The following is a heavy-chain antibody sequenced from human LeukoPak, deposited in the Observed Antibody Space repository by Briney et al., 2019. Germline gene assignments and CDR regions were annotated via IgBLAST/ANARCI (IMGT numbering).Heavy chain of an antibody. Sequence: PGGSLRLSCAASGFTFSNYGMSWVRQAPGKGLEWVSSITGSGPYMLYADSVKHRFTISRDNTKNLLYLEMNSLRAEDTVMYFCVRDVGAVRGEVYFDYWGQGTLVTVSS. V-gene: IGHV3-21*06. D-gene: IGHD3-10*01. CDR3: VRDVGAVRGEVYFDY. J-gene: IGHJ4*02. CDR2: ITGSGPYM. CDR1: GFTFSNYG.